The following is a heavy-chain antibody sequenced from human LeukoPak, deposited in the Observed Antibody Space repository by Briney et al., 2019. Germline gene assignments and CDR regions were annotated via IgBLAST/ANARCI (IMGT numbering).Heavy chain of an antibody. CDR1: GFTFSSYW. Sequence: GGSLRLSCAASGFTFSSYWMHWVRQAPGKGLVWVSRINTDGSSTSYADSVKGRFTISRDNAKNSLYLQMNSLRAEDTAVYYCARDETLPYYDSSGYWAYWGQGTLVTVSS. CDR2: INTDGSST. D-gene: IGHD3-22*01. V-gene: IGHV3-74*01. CDR3: ARDETLPYYDSSGYWAY. J-gene: IGHJ4*02.